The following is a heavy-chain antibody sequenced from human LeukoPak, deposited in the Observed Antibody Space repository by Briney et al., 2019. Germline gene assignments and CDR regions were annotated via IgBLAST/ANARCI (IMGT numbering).Heavy chain of an antibody. CDR1: GGSISSSSYY. D-gene: IGHD5-18*01. J-gene: IGHJ6*03. CDR2: INHSGST. V-gene: IGHV4-39*07. CDR3: ARIPGYSYGYYYYYYMDV. Sequence: PSETLSLTCTVSGGSISSSSYYWGWIRQPPGKGLEWIGEINHSGSTNYNPSLKSRVTISVATSKNQFSLKLSSVTAADTAVYYCARIPGYSYGYYYYYYMDVWGKGTTVTISS.